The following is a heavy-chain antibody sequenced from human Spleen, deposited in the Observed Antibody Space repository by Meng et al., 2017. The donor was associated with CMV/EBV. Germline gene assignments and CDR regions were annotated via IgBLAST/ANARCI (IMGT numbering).Heavy chain of an antibody. Sequence: GGSLRLSCAASGFTFSDYYMRWIRQAPGKGLEWVSDINRTSITMYYADSVKGRFTVSRDNAKNSLCLQMNSLRAEDTAVYYCARVYELEDAFDVWGQGTMVTVSS. CDR2: INRTSITM. CDR3: ARVYELEDAFDV. J-gene: IGHJ3*01. CDR1: GFTFSDYY. D-gene: IGHD1-1*01. V-gene: IGHV3-11*04.